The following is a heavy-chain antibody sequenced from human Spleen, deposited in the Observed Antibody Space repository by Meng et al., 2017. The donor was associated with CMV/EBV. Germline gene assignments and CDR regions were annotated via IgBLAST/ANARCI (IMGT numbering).Heavy chain of an antibody. CDR3: ARGRELPFY. V-gene: IGHV3-33*01. CDR1: GFTFSTYG. J-gene: IGHJ4*02. Sequence: GESLKISCAASGFTFSTYGMHWVRQAPGKGLEWVALIWYDGSNTYYADSVKGRFTISRDNSKNTVYLQMNSLRAEDTAVYYCARGRELPFYWGQGTLVTVSS. D-gene: IGHD1-26*01. CDR2: IWYDGSNT.